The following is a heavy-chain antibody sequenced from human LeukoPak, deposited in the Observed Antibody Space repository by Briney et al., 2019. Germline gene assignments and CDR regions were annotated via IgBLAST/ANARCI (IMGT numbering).Heavy chain of an antibody. CDR2: INHSGGT. D-gene: IGHD2-21*01. CDR3: ARYSNRDLNYYFMDV. V-gene: IGHV4-34*01. CDR1: GGSFSGYY. J-gene: IGHJ6*03. Sequence: SETLSLTCAVYGGSFSGYYWSWIRQPPGKGLEWIGEINHSGGTNYNPSLKSRVTISVDTSKNQFSLKLSSVTAADTAVYFCARYSNRDLNYYFMDVWGNGTTVTISS.